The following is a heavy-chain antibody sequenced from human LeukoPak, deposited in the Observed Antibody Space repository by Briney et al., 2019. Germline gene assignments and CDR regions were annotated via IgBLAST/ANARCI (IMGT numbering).Heavy chain of an antibody. CDR3: ARGRSPSLWFGELFHYYGMDV. CDR1: GGSSSGYY. D-gene: IGHD3-10*01. V-gene: IGHV4-34*01. CDR2: INHSGST. Sequence: SETLSLTCAVYGGSSSGYYWSWIRQPPGKGLEWIGEINHSGSTNYNPSLKSRVTISVDTSKNQFSLKLSSVTAADTAVYYCARGRSPSLWFGELFHYYGMDVWGQGTTVTVSS. J-gene: IGHJ6*02.